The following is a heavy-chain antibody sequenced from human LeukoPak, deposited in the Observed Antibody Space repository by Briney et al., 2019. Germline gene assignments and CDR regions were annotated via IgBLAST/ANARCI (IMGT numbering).Heavy chain of an antibody. V-gene: IGHV4-4*07. CDR1: SDKISSYY. D-gene: IGHD3-3*01. CDR2: IFTTGTT. CDR3: ARGVTLFGGHYMDV. Sequence: SETLSLTCNVPSDKISSYYWNWIRQPAGKGLEWVGGIFTTGTTNYSPSLKSRVTISIDRSKNQFYLNLSSVTAADTAVYYCARGVTLFGGHYMDVWGKGTTVTVSS. J-gene: IGHJ6*03.